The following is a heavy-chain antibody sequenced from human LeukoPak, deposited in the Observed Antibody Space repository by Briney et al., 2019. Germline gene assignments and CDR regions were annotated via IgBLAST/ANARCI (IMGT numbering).Heavy chain of an antibody. CDR3: LRDHRRHFDWLSYFQH. CDR2: ISNSGSYT. J-gene: IGHJ1*01. CDR1: GFTFSGYS. Sequence: PGGSLRLSCAASGFTFSGYSMNWVRQAPGKGLEWVSSISNSGSYTYYVDSVKGRFFISRDNAKNSTFLQMNSLRAEDTAVYYCLRDHRRHFDWLSYFQHWGQGTLVAVSA. D-gene: IGHD3-9*01. V-gene: IGHV3-21*01.